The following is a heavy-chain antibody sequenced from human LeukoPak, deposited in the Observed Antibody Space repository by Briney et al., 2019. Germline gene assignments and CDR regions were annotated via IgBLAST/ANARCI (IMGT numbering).Heavy chain of an antibody. CDR1: GFTFRIYA. CDR2: MSGSGDNI. V-gene: IGHV3-23*01. CDR3: GRGHRFCSRGNCNSPVDY. Sequence: GGSLRLSCAASGFTFRIYAMSWVRQAPGKGLEWVSGMSGSGDNIYHADSVKGRFTISRDNSKNTLYLQMNSLRAEDTAVYYCGRGHRFCSRGNCNSPVDYWGQGTLVTVSS. J-gene: IGHJ4*02. D-gene: IGHD2-15*01.